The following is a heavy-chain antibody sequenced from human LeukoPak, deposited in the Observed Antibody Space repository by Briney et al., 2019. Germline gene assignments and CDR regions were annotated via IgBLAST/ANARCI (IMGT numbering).Heavy chain of an antibody. CDR3: AKDAHSGSYFDY. CDR1: GFTFNNYA. CDR2: MSHDGRNI. D-gene: IGHD1-26*01. Sequence: PGGSLKLSCAASGFTFNNYAMHWVRQAPGKGLDWVAVMSHDGRNIYYADSVKGRFTVSRDTSKNALYLQMNSLRVEDTAVYYCAKDAHSGSYFDYWGQGILVTVSS. J-gene: IGHJ4*01. V-gene: IGHV3-30-3*02.